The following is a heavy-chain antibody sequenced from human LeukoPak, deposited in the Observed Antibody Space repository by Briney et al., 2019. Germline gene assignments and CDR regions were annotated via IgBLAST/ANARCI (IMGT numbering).Heavy chain of an antibody. CDR2: ISAYNGNT. J-gene: IGHJ4*02. CDR3: RGIRGYYFDY. Sequence: GASVKVSCKASGYTFTSYGITWVRQAPGQGLEWVGWISAYNGNTRYAEKLQGRVTMTTDTSTSTAYMELRSLTSDDTAVYYCRGIRGYYFDYWGQGTLVTVSS. D-gene: IGHD4-23*01. V-gene: IGHV1-18*01. CDR1: GYTFTSYG.